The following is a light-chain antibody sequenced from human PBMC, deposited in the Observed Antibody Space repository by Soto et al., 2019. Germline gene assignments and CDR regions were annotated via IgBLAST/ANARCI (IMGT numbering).Light chain of an antibody. Sequence: EIVLTQSPATLSLFPGERATLSCRASQSVSRDLAWYQQKPGQAPRLLIYDVSNRATGIPARFSGSGSGTDFTLTISSLEPEECAVYYCQQRSNWPSTFGQGTKLEIK. V-gene: IGKV3-11*01. CDR2: DVS. J-gene: IGKJ2*01. CDR3: QQRSNWPST. CDR1: QSVSRD.